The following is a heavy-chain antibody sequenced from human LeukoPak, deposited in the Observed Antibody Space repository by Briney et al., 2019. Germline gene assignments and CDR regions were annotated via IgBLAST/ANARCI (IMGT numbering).Heavy chain of an antibody. CDR2: FFSSGNT. D-gene: IGHD3-10*01. Sequence: SETLSLTCTVSGGSFTSFYWSWIRQPAGKGLEWIGRFFSSGNTNYNPSFKSRASISVDKSKNQFSLKLTSVTAADTAVYYCARYPGIYGHDYWGQGTLVSVSS. V-gene: IGHV4-4*07. J-gene: IGHJ4*02. CDR3: ARYPGIYGHDY. CDR1: GGSFTSFY.